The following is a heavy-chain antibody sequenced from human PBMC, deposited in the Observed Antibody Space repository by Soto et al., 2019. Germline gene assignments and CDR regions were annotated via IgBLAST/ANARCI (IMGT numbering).Heavy chain of an antibody. Sequence: EVQLLESGGGLVQPGGSLRLSCAASGFTFSSYAMSWVRQAPGKGLEWVSAISGSGGSTYYADSVKGRFTISRDNSKNTLYLQMNSLRAEDTAVYYCAKDPFGFEYQLLLRKWSPQPNFDYWGQGTLVTVSS. J-gene: IGHJ4*02. CDR3: AKDPFGFEYQLLLRKWSPQPNFDY. D-gene: IGHD2-2*01. CDR2: ISGSGGST. V-gene: IGHV3-23*01. CDR1: GFTFSSYA.